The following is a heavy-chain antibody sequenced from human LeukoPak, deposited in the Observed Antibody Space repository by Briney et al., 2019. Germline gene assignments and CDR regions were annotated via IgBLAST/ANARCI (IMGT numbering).Heavy chain of an antibody. Sequence: SEILILTCIDSGGSISSYYWSWIRQPPGKGLEWIGYIYYSGSTNYNPSLKSRVTISVDTSTNQFSMKLSSVTAADTAVYYCARVSYYGSGSLYCDYWGQGTLVTVSS. V-gene: IGHV4-59*01. CDR3: ARVSYYGSGSLYCDY. CDR1: GGSISSYY. J-gene: IGHJ4*02. CDR2: IYYSGST. D-gene: IGHD3-10*01.